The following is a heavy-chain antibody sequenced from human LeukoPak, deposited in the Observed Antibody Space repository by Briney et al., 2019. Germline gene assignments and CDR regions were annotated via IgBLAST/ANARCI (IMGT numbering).Heavy chain of an antibody. CDR2: IKEDGSEK. CDR3: ARTRRNPDH. CDR1: GLTFSSYW. V-gene: IGHV3-7*01. Sequence: GGSLTLSCVASGLTFSSYWMTWVRQAPGKGLEWVANIKEDGSEKNYVDSVKGRFTISRDNAKNSLYLQMNSLRVEDTAVYYCARTRRNPDHWGQGTLVTVSS. J-gene: IGHJ4*02.